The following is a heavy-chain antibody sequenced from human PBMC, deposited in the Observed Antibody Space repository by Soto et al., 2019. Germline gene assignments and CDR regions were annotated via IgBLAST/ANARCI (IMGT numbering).Heavy chain of an antibody. Sequence: SETLSLTCTVSGGSISSYYWSWIRQPAGKGLEWIGRIYTSGSTNYNPSLKSRVTMSVDTSKNQFSLKLSSVTAADTAVYYCAREGSCSGGSCHYYYYGMDVWGQGTTVTVS. J-gene: IGHJ6*02. D-gene: IGHD2-15*01. CDR3: AREGSCSGGSCHYYYYGMDV. CDR1: GGSISSYY. CDR2: IYTSGST. V-gene: IGHV4-4*07.